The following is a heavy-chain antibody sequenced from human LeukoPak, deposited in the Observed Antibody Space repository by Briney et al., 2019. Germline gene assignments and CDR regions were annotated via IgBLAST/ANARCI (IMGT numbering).Heavy chain of an antibody. V-gene: IGHV3-23*01. CDR1: GITLSNYG. CDR2: ISERGGST. J-gene: IGHJ3*02. CDR3: ARVCLGCPQEAFDI. D-gene: IGHD2-2*01. Sequence: GGSLRLSCVVSGITLSNYGMSWVRQAPGKGLEWVSGISERGGSTNYADSVKGRFIISRDNSKNTLYLQMNSLRAEDTAVYYCARVCLGCPQEAFDIWGQGTMVTVSS.